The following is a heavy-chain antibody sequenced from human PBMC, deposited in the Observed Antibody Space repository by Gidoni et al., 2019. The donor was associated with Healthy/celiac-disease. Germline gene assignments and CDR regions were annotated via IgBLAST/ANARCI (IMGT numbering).Heavy chain of an antibody. CDR3: AREYDFWSGDDAFDI. Sequence: QLQLQESGPGLVKPSQTLSLTCTVSGGPISSGSYYWSWIRQPAGKGLEWIGRIYTSGSTNYNPSLKSRVTISVDTSKNQFSLKLSSVTAADTAVYYCAREYDFWSGDDAFDIWGQGTMVTVSS. D-gene: IGHD3-3*01. CDR1: GGPISSGSYY. J-gene: IGHJ3*02. V-gene: IGHV4-61*02. CDR2: IYTSGST.